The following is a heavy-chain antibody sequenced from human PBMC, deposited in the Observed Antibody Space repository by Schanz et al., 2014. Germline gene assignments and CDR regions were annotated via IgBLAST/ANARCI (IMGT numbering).Heavy chain of an antibody. CDR2: MSGSGSTA. Sequence: QVQLVESGGGLVKPGGSLRLSCAASGFTFSDYYMSWIRQAPGKGLEWVSGMSGSGSTADYADSVKGRFTISRDNSKNTLYLQMNSLRAEDTAVYYCARDLLVSHYDFWSGNDYWGQGTLVTVSS. CDR1: GFTFSDYY. J-gene: IGHJ4*02. CDR3: ARDLLVSHYDFWSGNDY. D-gene: IGHD3-3*01. V-gene: IGHV3-11*01.